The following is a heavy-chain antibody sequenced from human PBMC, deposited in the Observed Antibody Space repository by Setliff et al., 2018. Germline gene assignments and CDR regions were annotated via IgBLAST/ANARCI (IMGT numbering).Heavy chain of an antibody. CDR3: ARGYCSSSGCFFAGWFDP. CDR1: GDSISRSTYY. J-gene: IGHJ5*02. Sequence: SETLSLTCTVSGDSISRSTYYWGWIRQSPGKGLDWIGTVDHSGNTNYNPSLKSRVTIFVDTSKNQFSLKLNSVTAADMAVYYCARGYCSSSGCFFAGWFDPWGQGTLVTVSS. CDR2: VDHSGNT. V-gene: IGHV4-39*01. D-gene: IGHD2-2*01.